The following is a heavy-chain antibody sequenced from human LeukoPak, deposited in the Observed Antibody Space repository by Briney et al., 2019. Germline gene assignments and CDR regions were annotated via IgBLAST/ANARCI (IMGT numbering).Heavy chain of an antibody. D-gene: IGHD6-13*01. V-gene: IGHV4-38-2*01. Sequence: SETLSLTCAVSGYSISSGYYWGWIRQPPGKGLEGIGSINHSGSTYYNPSLKSRVTISVDTSKNQFSLKLSSVTAADTAVYYCARHYDSIAAAGTSSFDYWGQGTLVTASS. J-gene: IGHJ4*02. CDR1: GYSISSGYY. CDR2: INHSGST. CDR3: ARHYDSIAAAGTSSFDY.